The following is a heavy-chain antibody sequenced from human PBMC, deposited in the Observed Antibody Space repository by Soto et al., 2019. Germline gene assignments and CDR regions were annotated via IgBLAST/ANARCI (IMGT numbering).Heavy chain of an antibody. Sequence: QVQLVQSGAEVKKTGASVKVSCKASGYTFTSYYIHWVRQAPGQGLEWMGIINPSGGSTRFAQNFQGRVSMTRDTSTSTVYMELSSLRSEDTAVYYCARDRGPSAAGNFDYWGQGTLVTVSS. CDR1: GYTFTSYY. V-gene: IGHV1-46*03. J-gene: IGHJ4*02. CDR2: INPSGGST. CDR3: ARDRGPSAAGNFDY.